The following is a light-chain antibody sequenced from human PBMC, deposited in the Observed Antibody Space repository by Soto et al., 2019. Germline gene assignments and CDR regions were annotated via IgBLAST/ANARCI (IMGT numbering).Light chain of an antibody. Sequence: EIVLTQSPATLSLSPGERATLSCRASQSVSSYLDWYQQKPGQAPRLLIYDASNRATGIPARFSGSGSGTDFTLTISSLEPEDFAVYYCQQRSNWPGTFGQGTKVEI. CDR1: QSVSSY. CDR3: QQRSNWPGT. CDR2: DAS. J-gene: IGKJ1*01. V-gene: IGKV3-11*01.